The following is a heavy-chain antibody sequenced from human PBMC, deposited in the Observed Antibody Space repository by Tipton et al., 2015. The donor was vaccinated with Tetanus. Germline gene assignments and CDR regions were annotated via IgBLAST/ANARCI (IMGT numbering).Heavy chain of an antibody. J-gene: IGHJ4*02. V-gene: IGHV4-61*08. D-gene: IGHD4-17*01. CDR1: GASVSGGVEY. CDR2: VYPTGST. Sequence: TLSLTCAVSGASVSGGVEYWTWLRQSPGNGLEWIGHVYPTGSTYYNPSLESRITLSVDKSRNQFSLKLSSVTAADTAAYYCARGFGAYWYYFDYWGQGTLVTVSS. CDR3: ARGFGAYWYYFDY.